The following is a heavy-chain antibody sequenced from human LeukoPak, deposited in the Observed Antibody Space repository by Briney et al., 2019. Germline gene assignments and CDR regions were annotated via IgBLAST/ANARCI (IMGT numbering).Heavy chain of an antibody. CDR2: IYPADSDT. D-gene: IGHD3-10*01. V-gene: IGHV5-51*01. CDR3: ARLGFGDRRDY. J-gene: IGHJ4*02. CDR1: GYRFTTYW. Sequence: KAGESLKISCQGSGYRFTTYWIGWVRQMPGRGLEWMATIYPADSDTRYSPSFQGQVTISADESIGTAYLQWSSLKAADTAIYYCARLGFGDRRDYWGQGTLVTVSS.